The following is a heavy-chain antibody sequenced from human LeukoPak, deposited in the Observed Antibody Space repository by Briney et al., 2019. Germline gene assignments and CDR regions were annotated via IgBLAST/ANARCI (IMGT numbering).Heavy chain of an antibody. CDR2: ISFGGGHI. D-gene: IGHD1-26*01. J-gene: IGHJ6*02. V-gene: IGHV3-21*01. CDR1: RFTFSSYS. CDR3: ARDLKWELLQDYYYYGMDV. Sequence: GGSLRLSCVASRFTFSSYSMTWVRRAPGTGLEWVSSISFGGGHIFYADSVKGRFTISRDNAKNSLYLQMNSLRAEDTAVYYCARDLKWELLQDYYYYGMDVWGQGTTVTVSS.